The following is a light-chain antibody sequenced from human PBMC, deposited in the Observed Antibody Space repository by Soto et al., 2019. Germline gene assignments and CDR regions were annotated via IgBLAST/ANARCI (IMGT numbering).Light chain of an antibody. V-gene: IGLV2-23*02. CDR3: CSYAGSSTPWV. CDR1: SSDVGSYNL. CDR2: EVS. Sequence: QSVLTQPASVSGSPGQSITISCTGTSSDVGSYNLVSWYQQRPGKAPKLMIYEVSKRPSGVSNRFSGSKSGNTASLTISGLQAEDEADYYCCSYAGSSTPWVFGGGTKLTVL. J-gene: IGLJ3*02.